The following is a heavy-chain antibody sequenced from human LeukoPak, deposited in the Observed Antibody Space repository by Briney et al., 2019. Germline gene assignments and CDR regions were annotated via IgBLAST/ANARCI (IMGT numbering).Heavy chain of an antibody. V-gene: IGHV3-23*01. D-gene: IGHD2-2*01. J-gene: IGHJ5*02. Sequence: GGALRLSCAASGFTFSSYVMCWVRQAPGKGREWVSAIIASGGTTYYADPAKGWFTISRDNSKNTLYLQTSSLRAEDTAVYYCAKEPREYCSSTSCPNWIDPWGQGTLVTVSS. CDR1: GFTFSSYV. CDR3: AKEPREYCSSTSCPNWIDP. CDR2: IIASGGTT.